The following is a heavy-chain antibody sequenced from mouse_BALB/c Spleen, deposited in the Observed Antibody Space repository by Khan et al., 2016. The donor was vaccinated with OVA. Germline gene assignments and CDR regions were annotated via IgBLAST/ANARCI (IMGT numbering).Heavy chain of an antibody. CDR3: VRLHYYGSNYYFDY. J-gene: IGHJ2*01. CDR2: ISSGGTTT. CDR1: AFAFNNYD. V-gene: IGHV5-12-1*01. D-gene: IGHD1-1*01. Sequence: EVELVESGGGLVKPGGSLKLSCAASAFAFNNYDMSWVRQTPEKRLDWVAYISSGGTTTYYPDTVKGRFTVSRDNAKNTLYLQMSSLKSEDTAMYYCVRLHYYGSNYYFDYWGQGTTLTVSS.